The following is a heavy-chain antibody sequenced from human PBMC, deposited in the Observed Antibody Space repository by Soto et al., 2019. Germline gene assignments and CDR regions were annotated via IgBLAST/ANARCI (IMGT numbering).Heavy chain of an antibody. CDR3: ARVPYPGGVTTWFYFDY. Sequence: QVQLVEYGGGVVQPGRSLRLSCAASGFTFSSYAMHWVRQAPGKGLEWVAVISYDGSNKYYADSVKGRFTISRDNSKNPLYLQMNSLRAEDTAVYYCARVPYPGGVTTWFYFDYWGQGTLVTVSS. J-gene: IGHJ4*02. D-gene: IGHD4-17*01. CDR2: ISYDGSNK. V-gene: IGHV3-30-3*01. CDR1: GFTFSSYA.